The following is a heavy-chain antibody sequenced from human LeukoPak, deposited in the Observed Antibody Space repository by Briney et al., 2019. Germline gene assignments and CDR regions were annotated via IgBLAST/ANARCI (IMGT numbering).Heavy chain of an antibody. D-gene: IGHD3-10*01. V-gene: IGHV3-11*01. CDR1: GFTLSDYY. CDR2: ISSSGSTI. CDR3: ARVRVRGATGAFDP. J-gene: IGHJ5*02. Sequence: GGSLRLSCAASGFTLSDYYMSWIRQAPGKGLEWVSYISSSGSTIYYADSVKGRFTISRDNAKNSLYLQMNSLRAEDTAVYYCARVRVRGATGAFDPWGQGTLVTVSS.